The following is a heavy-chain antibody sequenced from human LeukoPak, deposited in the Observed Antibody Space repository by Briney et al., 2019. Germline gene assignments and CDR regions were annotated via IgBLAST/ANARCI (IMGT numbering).Heavy chain of an antibody. CDR3: AKSSGWYASDTGFDY. Sequence: PGGSLRLSCAASGFTFSSYAMHWVRQAPGKGLEWVAVISYDGSNKYYADSVKGRFTISRDNSKNTLYLQMNSLRAEDTAVYYCAKSSGWYASDTGFDYWGQGTLVTVSS. J-gene: IGHJ4*02. V-gene: IGHV3-30-3*02. D-gene: IGHD6-19*01. CDR1: GFTFSSYA. CDR2: ISYDGSNK.